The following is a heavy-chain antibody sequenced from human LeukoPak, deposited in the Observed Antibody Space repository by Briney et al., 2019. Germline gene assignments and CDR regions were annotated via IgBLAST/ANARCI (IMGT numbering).Heavy chain of an antibody. CDR1: GGSFSGYY. CDR3: ARVLEGSSGQHWYFDL. D-gene: IGHD6-19*01. CDR2: INHSGST. V-gene: IGHV4-34*01. J-gene: IGHJ2*01. Sequence: SETLSLTCAPYGGSFSGYYWSWIRQPPGKGLEWIGEINHSGSTNYNPSLKSRVTISVDTSKNRFSLKLSSVTAADTAVYYCARVLEGSSGQHWYFDLWGRGTLVTVSS.